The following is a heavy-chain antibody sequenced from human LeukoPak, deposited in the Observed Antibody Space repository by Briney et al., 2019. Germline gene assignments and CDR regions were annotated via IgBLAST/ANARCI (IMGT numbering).Heavy chain of an antibody. CDR3: ARHTVQTLSPFDL. J-gene: IGHJ5*02. V-gene: IGHV4-59*08. CDR1: NVAIKNYY. CDR2: IHYSGTT. Sequence: SETLSLTCTVTNVAIKNYYWSWIRQSPGERLEWIAYIHYSGTTIYNPSLNSRATVSLDTSKNQFFLRLDSMTAADTAIYYCARHTVQTLSPFDLWGQGTLVTVSS. D-gene: IGHD1-1*01.